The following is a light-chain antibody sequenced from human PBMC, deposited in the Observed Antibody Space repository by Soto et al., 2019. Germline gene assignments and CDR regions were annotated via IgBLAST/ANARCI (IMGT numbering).Light chain of an antibody. V-gene: IGLV2-14*01. CDR3: ISYRGSDTSYV. CDR1: SSDSGSYNY. J-gene: IGLJ1*01. CDR2: EVR. Sequence: QSALTQPASVSGSPGQSITISFTGTSSDSGSYNYVAGYQQFPGKTPKLIIYEVRNRPSGVSFRFSGSKSGNTASLTISGLQAEDEADYYCISYRGSDTSYVFGTGTKVTVL.